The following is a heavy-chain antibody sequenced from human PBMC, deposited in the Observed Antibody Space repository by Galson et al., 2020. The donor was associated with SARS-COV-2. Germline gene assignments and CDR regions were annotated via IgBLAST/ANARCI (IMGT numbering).Heavy chain of an antibody. Sequence: SETLSLTCTVSGGSIISGNYYWSWIRQPAGKGLEWIGRILSSGSTAYNPSLRSRVTISLDTSKNQFSLKLFSVTATDTAVYYCASGAGPIWTVTSPDYFYAMDVWGQGTTVTVSS. V-gene: IGHV4-61*02. CDR2: ILSSGST. CDR1: GGSIISGNYY. J-gene: IGHJ6*02. CDR3: ASGAGPIWTVTSPDYFYAMDV. D-gene: IGHD4-17*01.